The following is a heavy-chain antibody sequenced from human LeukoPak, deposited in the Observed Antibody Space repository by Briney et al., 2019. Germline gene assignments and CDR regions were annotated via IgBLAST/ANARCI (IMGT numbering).Heavy chain of an antibody. J-gene: IGHJ4*02. CDR2: ISYDGSNK. D-gene: IGHD6-19*01. CDR3: ARVGPAVAAPFDY. V-gene: IGHV3-30-3*01. Sequence: PGGSLRLSCAASGFTFSSYAMHWVRQAPGKGLEWVAVISYDGSNKYCADSVKGRFTISRDNSKNTLYLQMNSLRAEDTAVYYCARVGPAVAAPFDYWGQGTLVTVSS. CDR1: GFTFSSYA.